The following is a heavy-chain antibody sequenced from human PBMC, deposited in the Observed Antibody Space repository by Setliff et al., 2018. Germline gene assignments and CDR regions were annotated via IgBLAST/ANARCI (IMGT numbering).Heavy chain of an antibody. CDR2: IYHNGNT. CDR1: GGSISPYF. CDR3: ARDRTAYSYGLDV. D-gene: IGHD5-18*01. J-gene: IGHJ6*02. Sequence: PSETLSLTCTVSGGSISPYFWSWIRQSPGKGLEWIGYIYHNGNTSFNPSLKTRVTMSVDTSKNQFALNLRSVTAADSAVYYCARDRTAYSYGLDVWGQGTTVTVSS. V-gene: IGHV4-59*01.